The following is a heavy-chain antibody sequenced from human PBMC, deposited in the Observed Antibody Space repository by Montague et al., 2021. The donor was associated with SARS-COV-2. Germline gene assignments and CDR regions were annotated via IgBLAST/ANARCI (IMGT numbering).Heavy chain of an antibody. CDR1: GFTFSSYA. J-gene: IGHJ4*02. D-gene: IGHD6-19*01. CDR3: AKDSSGWYVDYFDY. V-gene: IGHV3-23*03. Sequence: SLRLSCAASGFTFSSYAMSWVRQAPGKGLEWVSVIYSGGSSTYYADSVKGRFTISRDNSKNTLCLQMNSLRAEDTAVYYCAKDSSGWYVDYFDYWGQGTLVTVSS. CDR2: IYSGGSST.